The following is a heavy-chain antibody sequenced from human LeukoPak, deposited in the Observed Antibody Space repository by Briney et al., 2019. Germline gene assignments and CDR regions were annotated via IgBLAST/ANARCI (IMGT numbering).Heavy chain of an antibody. V-gene: IGHV1-2*02. CDR2: INPNSGGT. J-gene: IGHJ5*02. CDR1: GYTFTVYY. Sequence: ASVKVSCKSSGYTFTVYYMHWGRESPGQGLEWRGWINPNSGGTNYAQKFQGSVTMTRDTSISTTDSELSRLRSDATAVSYCASPYCSGGSCYTWFDPWGQGTLVTVSS. CDR3: ASPYCSGGSCYTWFDP. D-gene: IGHD2-15*01.